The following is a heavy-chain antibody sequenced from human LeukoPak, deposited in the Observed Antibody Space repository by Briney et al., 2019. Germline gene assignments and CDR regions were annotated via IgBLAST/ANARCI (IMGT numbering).Heavy chain of an antibody. CDR3: AKAGGYCSGTWCFRWFDW. Sequence: PGGSLRLSCAASVFTFSNYVMGWVRQDPGKGLQWVSIINGSGSCTSYTDPVKGRLNISRDNSKNTLYLQMNSLRAEDTAVYYCAKAGGYCSGTWCFRWFDWWGQGTLVTVSS. D-gene: IGHD2-15*01. V-gene: IGHV3-23*05. CDR1: VFTFSNYV. CDR2: INGSGSCT. J-gene: IGHJ4*02.